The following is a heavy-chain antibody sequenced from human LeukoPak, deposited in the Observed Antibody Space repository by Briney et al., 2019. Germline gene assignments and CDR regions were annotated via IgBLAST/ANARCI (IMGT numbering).Heavy chain of an antibody. CDR1: GGSISSSNYY. V-gene: IGHV4-39*07. D-gene: IGHD5-12*01. Sequence: PSETLSLTCTVSGGSISSSNYYWGWIRQPPGKGLEWIGSIYYSGTTYYNPSLKSRVTMSVDTSKNQFSLNLRSVTAADTAVYYCARGAGWWLSWGQGTLVTVSS. CDR2: IYYSGTT. CDR3: ARGAGWWLS. J-gene: IGHJ5*02.